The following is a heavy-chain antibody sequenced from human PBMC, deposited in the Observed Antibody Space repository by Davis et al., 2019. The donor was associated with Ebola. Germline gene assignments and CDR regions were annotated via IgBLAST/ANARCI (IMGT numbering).Heavy chain of an antibody. Sequence: PGGSLRLSCAASGFTFSSYAMSWVRQAPGKGLEWVSAISGSGGSTYYADSVKGRFTISRDNSKNTLYLQMNSLRAEDTAVYYCAKSFLYYGDYEHGFPPTFDYWGQGTLVTVSS. V-gene: IGHV3-23*01. CDR2: ISGSGGST. CDR1: GFTFSSYA. J-gene: IGHJ4*02. CDR3: AKSFLYYGDYEHGFPPTFDY. D-gene: IGHD4-17*01.